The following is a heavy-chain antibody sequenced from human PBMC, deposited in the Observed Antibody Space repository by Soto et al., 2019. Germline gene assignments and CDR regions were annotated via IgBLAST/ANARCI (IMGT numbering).Heavy chain of an antibody. J-gene: IGHJ3*02. Sequence: QVQLQQWGAGLLKPSETLSLTCAVYGGFVSSGSYYWSWIRQPPGKGLEWIGEMSHSGGTHFNPSLRGRATISVDTSKNQFSLKMSSVTAADPALYYCARAERGTATTVVDAFDIWGPGTMATVSS. CDR1: GGFVSSGSYY. CDR2: MSHSGGT. V-gene: IGHV4-34*01. CDR3: ARAERGTATTVVDAFDI. D-gene: IGHD1-1*01.